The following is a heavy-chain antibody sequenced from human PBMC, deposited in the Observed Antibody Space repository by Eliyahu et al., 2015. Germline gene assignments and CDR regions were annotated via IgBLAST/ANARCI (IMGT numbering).Heavy chain of an antibody. D-gene: IGHD2-15*01. CDR3: ARDGIVVVVAATQTNWFDP. Sequence: SSYAMHWVRQAPGKGLEWVAVISYDGSNKYYADSVKGRFTISRDNSKNTLYLQMNSLRAEDTAVYYCARDGIVVVVAATQTNWFDPWGQGTLVTVSS. CDR1: SSYA. V-gene: IGHV3-30*01. J-gene: IGHJ5*02. CDR2: ISYDGSNK.